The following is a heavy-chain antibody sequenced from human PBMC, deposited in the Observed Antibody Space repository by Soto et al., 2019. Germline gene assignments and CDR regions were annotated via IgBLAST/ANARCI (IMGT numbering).Heavy chain of an antibody. CDR2: TYYRSKWYN. D-gene: IGHD1-26*01. V-gene: IGHV6-1*01. Sequence: PSFTHTCAISGGSVYIIRAAWKWIKKTPSRGLEWLGRTYYRSKWYNDYAVSVKSRITINPDTSKNQFSLQLNSVTPEDTAVYYCARDPGGIVGAPFDYWGQGTRVT. CDR3: ARDPGGIVGAPFDY. CDR1: GGSVYIIRAA. J-gene: IGHJ4*02.